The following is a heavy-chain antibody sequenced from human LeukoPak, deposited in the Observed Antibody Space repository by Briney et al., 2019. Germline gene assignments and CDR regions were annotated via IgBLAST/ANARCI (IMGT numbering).Heavy chain of an antibody. Sequence: GGSLRLSCAASGFTFSSYAMSWVRQAPGKGLEWVSAISGSGGSTYYADSVKGRFTISRDNPKNTLYLQMNSLRAEDTAVYYCAKAEYYYDSSGYSYYFDYWGQGTLVTVSS. CDR3: AKAEYYYDSSGYSYYFDY. D-gene: IGHD3-22*01. V-gene: IGHV3-23*01. J-gene: IGHJ4*02. CDR2: ISGSGGST. CDR1: GFTFSSYA.